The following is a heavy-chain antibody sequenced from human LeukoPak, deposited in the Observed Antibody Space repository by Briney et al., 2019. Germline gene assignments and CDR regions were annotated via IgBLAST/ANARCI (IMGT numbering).Heavy chain of an antibody. D-gene: IGHD5-24*01. CDR2: IYPGDSDT. CDR3: ARLNGYNHPEFGY. V-gene: IGHV5-51*01. Sequence: GESLKISCKGSGYSFTSYWIGWVRQMPGKGLEWMGIIYPGDSDTRYSPSFQGQVTISADKPISTAYPQWSSLKASDTAMYYCARLNGYNHPEFGYWGQGTLVTVSS. J-gene: IGHJ4*02. CDR1: GYSFTSYW.